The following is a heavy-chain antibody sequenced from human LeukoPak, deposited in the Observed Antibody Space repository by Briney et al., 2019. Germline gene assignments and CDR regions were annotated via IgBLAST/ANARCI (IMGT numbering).Heavy chain of an antibody. CDR1: GGSISSGGYS. Sequence: SETLSLTCTVSGGSISSGGYSWTWIRQHPGKGLEWIGYIYYSGSTYYNPSLKSRVTISVDTSKNQFSLKLSSVTAADTAVYYCARDIYDSSGYYMDYWGQGTLVTVSS. D-gene: IGHD3-22*01. V-gene: IGHV4-31*03. J-gene: IGHJ4*02. CDR3: ARDIYDSSGYYMDY. CDR2: IYYSGST.